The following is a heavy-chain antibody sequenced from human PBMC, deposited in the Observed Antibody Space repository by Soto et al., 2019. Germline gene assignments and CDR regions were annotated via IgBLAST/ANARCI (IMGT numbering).Heavy chain of an antibody. Sequence: GGSLRLSXAASGFTFSSYGMHWVRQAPGKGLEWVAVIWYDGSNKYYADSVKGRFTISRDNSKNTLYLQMNSLRAEDTAVYYCARGPGWLQLSQSLYYFDYWGQGTLVTVSS. CDR2: IWYDGSNK. CDR3: ARGPGWLQLSQSLYYFDY. J-gene: IGHJ4*02. D-gene: IGHD1-1*01. V-gene: IGHV3-33*01. CDR1: GFTFSSYG.